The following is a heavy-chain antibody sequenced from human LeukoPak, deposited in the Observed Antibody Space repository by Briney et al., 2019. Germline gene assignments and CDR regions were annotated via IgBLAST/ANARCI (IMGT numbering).Heavy chain of an antibody. D-gene: IGHD6-13*01. CDR3: AKDSSSFYYFDY. Sequence: GGSLRLSCAASGFTFDDYAMHWVRQAPGEGLEWVSGISWNSGSIGYADSVKGRFTISRDNAKNSLYLQMNSLRAEDTALYYCAKDSSSFYYFDYWGQGTLVTVSS. CDR2: ISWNSGSI. V-gene: IGHV3-9*01. J-gene: IGHJ4*02. CDR1: GFTFDDYA.